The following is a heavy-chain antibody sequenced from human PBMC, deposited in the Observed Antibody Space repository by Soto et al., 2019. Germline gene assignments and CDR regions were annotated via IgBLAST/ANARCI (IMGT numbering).Heavy chain of an antibody. J-gene: IGHJ6*02. CDR3: ARTSADSYYYYYGMDV. V-gene: IGHV5-51*01. Sequence: GESLKISCKGSGYSFASYWIGWVRQMHGKGLEWMGIIYPGDSDTRYSPSFQGQVTISADKSISTAYLQWSSLKASDTAMYYCARTSADSYYYYYGMDVWGQGTTVTVSS. CDR2: IYPGDSDT. CDR1: GYSFASYW.